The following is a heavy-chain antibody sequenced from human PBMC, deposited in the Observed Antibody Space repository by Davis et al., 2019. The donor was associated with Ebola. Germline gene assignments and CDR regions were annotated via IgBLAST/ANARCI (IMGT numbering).Heavy chain of an antibody. V-gene: IGHV3-43*02. D-gene: IGHD3-3*02. CDR3: AKDSFLEWLFDTNYYYGMDV. J-gene: IGHJ6*02. Sequence: GGSLRLSCAASGFTFDDYAMHWVRQAPGKGLEWVSLISGDGGSTYYADSVKGRFTISRDNSKNSLYLQMNSLRTEDTALYYCAKDSFLEWLFDTNYYYGMDVWGQGTTVTVSS. CDR1: GFTFDDYA. CDR2: ISGDGGST.